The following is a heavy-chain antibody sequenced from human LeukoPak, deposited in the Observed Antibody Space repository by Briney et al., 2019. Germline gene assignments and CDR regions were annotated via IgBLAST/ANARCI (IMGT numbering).Heavy chain of an antibody. CDR3: AKKLRWDCSSTTCPKGDCFDP. V-gene: IGHV3-30*18. D-gene: IGHD2-2*01. J-gene: IGHJ5*02. CDR1: GFTFSSHG. CDR2: ISYDENNK. Sequence: GGSLRLSCAASGFTFSSHGMHWVRQAPGKGLEWVAVISYDENNKYFADSVKGRFTISRDNSKNTLYLQMNSLRAEDTAVYYCAKKLRWDCSSTTCPKGDCFDPWGQGTLVTVSS.